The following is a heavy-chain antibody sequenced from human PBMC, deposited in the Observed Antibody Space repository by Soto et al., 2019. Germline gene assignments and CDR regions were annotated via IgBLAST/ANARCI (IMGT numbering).Heavy chain of an antibody. V-gene: IGHV1-69*12. J-gene: IGHJ6*02. CDR1: GGTFSSYA. D-gene: IGHD5-12*01. CDR3: ASSVAKYYYYGMDV. CDR2: IIPIFGTA. Sequence: QVQLVQSGAEVKKPGSSVKVSCKASGGTFSSYAISWVRQAPGQGLEWMGGIIPIFGTANYAQKFQGRVTSTADESTSTAYMELGSLRSEDPAVYYCASSVAKYYYYGMDVWGQGTTVTVSS.